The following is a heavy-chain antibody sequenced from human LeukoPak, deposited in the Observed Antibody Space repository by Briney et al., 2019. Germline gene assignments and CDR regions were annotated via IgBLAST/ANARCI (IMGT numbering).Heavy chain of an antibody. J-gene: IGHJ6*02. CDR1: GFTFSSYG. V-gene: IGHV3-33*01. CDR2: IWYDGSNK. D-gene: IGHD6-13*01. CDR3: ARSHEAAAGEGEGSYYYYYGMDV. Sequence: GGALRLSCAASGFTFSSYGMHWVRQAPGKGLEWVAVIWYDGSNKYYADSVKGRFTISRDNSKNTLYLQMNSLRAEDTAVYYCARSHEAAAGEGEGSYYYYYGMDVWGQGTTVTVSS.